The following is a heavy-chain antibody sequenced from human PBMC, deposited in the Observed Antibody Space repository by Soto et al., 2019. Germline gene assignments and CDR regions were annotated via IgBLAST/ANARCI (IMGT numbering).Heavy chain of an antibody. CDR3: ARVFWSGYFYYMDV. CDR1: RYTFTSYD. J-gene: IGHJ6*03. Sequence: ASVKVSCKASRYTFTSYDINWVRQATGQGLEWMGWMNPNSGNTGYAQKFQGRVTMTRNTSISTAYMELSSLRSEDTAVYYCARVFWSGYFYYMDVWGKGTTVTVSS. V-gene: IGHV1-8*01. CDR2: MNPNSGNT. D-gene: IGHD3-3*01.